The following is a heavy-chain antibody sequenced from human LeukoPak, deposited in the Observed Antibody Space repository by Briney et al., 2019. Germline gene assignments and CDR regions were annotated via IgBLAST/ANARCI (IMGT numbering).Heavy chain of an antibody. J-gene: IGHJ6*02. CDR2: IYHSGST. CDR3: ARDLVIRDYYDSSGYPYYYGMDV. CDR1: GYSISSGYY. V-gene: IGHV4-38-2*02. Sequence: SETLSLTCTVSGYSISSGYYWGWIRQPPGKGLEWIGSIYHSGSTYYNPSLKSRVTISVDTSKNQFSLKLSSVTAADTAVYYCARDLVIRDYYDSSGYPYYYGMDVWGQGTTVTVSS. D-gene: IGHD3-22*01.